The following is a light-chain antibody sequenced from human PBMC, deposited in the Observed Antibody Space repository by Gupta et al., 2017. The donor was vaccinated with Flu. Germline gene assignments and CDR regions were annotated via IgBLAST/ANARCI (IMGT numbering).Light chain of an antibody. CDR3: QQYNSFPT. Sequence: DIQMTQSPSSVPASVGDRATITCRASQGISSWLAWYQQKPGKAPKLLIYAASRWQSGVPSRFSGSGSETDFTLTSSSLQPEDFATYYWQQYNSFPTFGQGTQVEIK. CDR1: QGISSW. V-gene: IGKV1-12*01. CDR2: AAS. J-gene: IGKJ5*01.